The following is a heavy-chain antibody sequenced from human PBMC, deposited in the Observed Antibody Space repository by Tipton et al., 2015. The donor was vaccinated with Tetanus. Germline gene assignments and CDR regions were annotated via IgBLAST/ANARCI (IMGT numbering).Heavy chain of an antibody. CDR1: GFSFSTHG. CDR2: ISRSSTMI. D-gene: IGHD2/OR15-2a*01. J-gene: IGHJ4*02. CDR3: ASSWPFADAFDV. V-gene: IGHV3-48*01. Sequence: SLRLSCSATGFSFSTHGMNWVRQAPGKGPEWIAYISRSSTMIFYTDSVKGRFTISRDNAKNSLYLQMTSLRPEDTAVYYCASSWPFADAFDVWGQGTLVTVSS.